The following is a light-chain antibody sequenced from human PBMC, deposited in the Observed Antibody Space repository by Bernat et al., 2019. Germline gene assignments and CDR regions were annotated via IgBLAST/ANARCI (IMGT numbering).Light chain of an antibody. CDR1: QSVSTGY. V-gene: IGKV3-20*01. CDR2: GAS. J-gene: IGKJ4*01. Sequence: EIVLTQSPGTLSLSPGERATLSCRASQSVSTGYLAWYQQKPGQPPRLLIYGASSRATGIPDRFSASGSGTDFTFTIGRLEPEDFAVYYCQQYTTSPPEFTFGGGTKVEIK. CDR3: QQYTTSPPEFT.